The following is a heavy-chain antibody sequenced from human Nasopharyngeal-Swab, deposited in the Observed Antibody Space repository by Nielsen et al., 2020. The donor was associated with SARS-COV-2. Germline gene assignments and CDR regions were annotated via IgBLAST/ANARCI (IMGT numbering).Heavy chain of an antibody. CDR1: GYSFTSYW. CDR2: IDPSDSYT. CDR3: ARHHCSSTSCYVDFYY. D-gene: IGHD2-2*01. J-gene: IGHJ4*02. Sequence: KVSCKGSGYSFTSYWISWVRQMPGKGLEWMGRIDPSDSYTNYSPSFQGHVTISADKSISTAYLQWSSLKASDTAMYYCARHHCSSTSCYVDFYYWGQGTLVTVSS. V-gene: IGHV5-10-1*01.